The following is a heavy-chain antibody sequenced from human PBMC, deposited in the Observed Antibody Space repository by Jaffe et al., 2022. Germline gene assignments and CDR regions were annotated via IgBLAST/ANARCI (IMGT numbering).Heavy chain of an antibody. D-gene: IGHD3-3*01. V-gene: IGHV4-34*01. CDR2: INHSGST. CDR3: ARGPYYDFWSGYYSYYFDY. J-gene: IGHJ4*02. CDR1: GGSFSGYY. Sequence: QVQLQQWGAGLLKPSETLSLTCAVYGGSFSGYYWSWIRQPPGKGLEWIGEINHSGSTNYNPSLKSRVTISVDTSKNQFSLKLSSVTAADTAVYYCARGPYYDFWSGYYSYYFDYWGQGTLVTVSS.